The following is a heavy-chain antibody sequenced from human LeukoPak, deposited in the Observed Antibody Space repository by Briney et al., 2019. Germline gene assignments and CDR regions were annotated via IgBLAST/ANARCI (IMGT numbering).Heavy chain of an antibody. D-gene: IGHD6-13*01. CDR3: ANIQLSSFRVPNYYYYGMDV. J-gene: IGHJ6*02. Sequence: SETLSLTCAVYGGSFSVYYWSWIRQPPGKGLEWIGEINHSGSTNYNPSLKSRVTISVDTSKNQFSLKLSSVTDADTAVYYCANIQLSSFRVPNYYYYGMDVWGQGTTVTVSS. V-gene: IGHV4-34*01. CDR2: INHSGST. CDR1: GGSFSVYY.